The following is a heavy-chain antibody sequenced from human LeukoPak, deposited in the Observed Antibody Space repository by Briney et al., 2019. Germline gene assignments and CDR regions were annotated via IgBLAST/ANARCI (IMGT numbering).Heavy chain of an antibody. D-gene: IGHD3-22*01. CDR2: ISHSSTSV. V-gene: IGHV3-48*02. CDR3: ARASRSGYDY. Sequence: PGGSLRLSCAASGFTFSTYGMNWLRQAPGKGLEWVSYISHSSTSVYYADSVKGRFTISRDNSKNSLTLQMNGLRDEDTAVYYCARASRSGYDYWGQGALVTVSS. CDR1: GFTFSTYG. J-gene: IGHJ4*02.